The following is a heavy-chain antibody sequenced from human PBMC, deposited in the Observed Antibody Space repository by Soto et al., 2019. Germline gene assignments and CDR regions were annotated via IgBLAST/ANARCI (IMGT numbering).Heavy chain of an antibody. CDR1: AVTFSSYA. Sequence: LRFSCRASAVTFSSYAMSWARQAPGKGLEWVPAVSGSGGSRYYADRVKGQLTISRDNSKNTLYLQMNSLRAEDTAVYYCASMVRGVTFDYWGQGT. CDR3: ASMVRGVTFDY. V-gene: IGHV3-23*01. D-gene: IGHD3-10*01. CDR2: VSGSGGSR. J-gene: IGHJ4*02.